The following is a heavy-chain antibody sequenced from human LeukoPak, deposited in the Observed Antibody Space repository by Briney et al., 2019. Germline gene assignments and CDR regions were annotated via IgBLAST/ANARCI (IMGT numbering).Heavy chain of an antibody. J-gene: IGHJ5*02. CDR1: GASMNTYY. D-gene: IGHD6-25*01. V-gene: IGHV4-59*08. Sequence: SETLSLTCTVSGASMNTYYWTWIRQFPGKGLEWIGYISSTGSTNYNPSLKSRVTISLETSKNQFSLELSSVTATDTVMYYCARHSATYGSGAWGQGTLVTVSS. CDR2: ISSTGST. CDR3: ARHSATYGSGA.